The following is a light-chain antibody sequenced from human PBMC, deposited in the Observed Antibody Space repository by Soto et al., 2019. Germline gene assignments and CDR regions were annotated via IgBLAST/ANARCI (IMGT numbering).Light chain of an antibody. CDR3: QQYYSWPYT. J-gene: IGKJ2*01. CDR2: GAS. CDR1: ETLGNN. Sequence: EIVMTQSPATLSVSPGERATLSCRASETLGNNLAWYQQKPGQAPRLLIYGASTRATGIPAKFGGSGSGTAFTLTISSLQSEDCAVYYCQQYYSWPYTFGQGTKLEIK. V-gene: IGKV3-15*01.